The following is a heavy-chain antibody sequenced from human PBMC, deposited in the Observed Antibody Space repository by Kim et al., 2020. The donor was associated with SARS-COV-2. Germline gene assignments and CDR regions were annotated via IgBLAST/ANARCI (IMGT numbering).Heavy chain of an antibody. CDR1: GFSFSNYA. V-gene: IGHV3-23*01. CDR2: ISGSGDST. D-gene: IGHD5-12*01. CDR3: AKSRGYSDYASDY. J-gene: IGHJ4*02. Sequence: GGSLRLSCAASGFSFSNYAMTWVRQAPGKGLEWVSLISGSGDSTYFADSVKGRFTLSRDNSKNTVFLQMNSLRAEDTAVYYCAKSRGYSDYASDYWGQGTLVTVSS.